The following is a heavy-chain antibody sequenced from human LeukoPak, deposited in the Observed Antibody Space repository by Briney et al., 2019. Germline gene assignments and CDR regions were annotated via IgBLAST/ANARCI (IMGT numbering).Heavy chain of an antibody. J-gene: IGHJ2*01. CDR1: GFTVSSNY. Sequence: GGSLRLSCAASGFTVSSNYMSWVRQAPGKGLEWVSVIYSGGSTYYADSVKGRFTISRDNSKNTLYLQMNSLRAEDTAVYYCARVYPDYGDYWGWPWYFDLWGRGTLVTVSS. CDR3: ARVYPDYGDYWGWPWYFDL. V-gene: IGHV3-53*01. D-gene: IGHD4-17*01. CDR2: IYSGGST.